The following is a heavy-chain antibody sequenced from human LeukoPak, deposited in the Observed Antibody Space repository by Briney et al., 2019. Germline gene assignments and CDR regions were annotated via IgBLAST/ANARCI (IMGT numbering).Heavy chain of an antibody. V-gene: IGHV3-15*01. Sequence: PGGSLRLSCAASGFTFSNAWMSWVRQAPGKGLEWVGRIKSKTDGGTTDYAAPVKGRFTISRDDSKNTLYLQMNSLKTEDTAVYYCTTEYRVAAAGTSLYYFDYWGQGTLVTVSS. CDR3: TTEYRVAAAGTSLYYFDY. CDR2: IKSKTDGGTT. D-gene: IGHD6-13*01. J-gene: IGHJ4*02. CDR1: GFTFSNAW.